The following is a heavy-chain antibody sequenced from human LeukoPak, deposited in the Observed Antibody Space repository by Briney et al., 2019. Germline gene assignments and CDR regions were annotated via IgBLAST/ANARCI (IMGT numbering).Heavy chain of an antibody. CDR3: ARHHSSSSYDY. D-gene: IGHD6-13*01. V-gene: IGHV4-59*01. CDR2: IYYSGST. Sequence: SETLSLTCSVSGGSISSYYWSWIRQPPGKGLEWIGYIYYSGSTNYNPSLKSRVTISVDTSKNQFSLKLSSVTAADTAVYYCARHHSSSSYDYRGQGTLVTVSS. CDR1: GGSISSYY. J-gene: IGHJ4*02.